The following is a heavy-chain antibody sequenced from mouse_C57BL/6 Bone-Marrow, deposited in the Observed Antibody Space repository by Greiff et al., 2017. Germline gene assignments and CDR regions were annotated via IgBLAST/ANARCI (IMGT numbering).Heavy chain of an antibody. V-gene: IGHV14-2*01. CDR2: IDPEDGET. J-gene: IGHJ2*01. CDR1: GFNIKDYY. D-gene: IGHD1-1*01. CDR3: TRSLIYYGTNY. Sequence: EVQLMESGAELVKPGASVKLSCTASGFNIKDYYIHWVKQRTEQGLEWIGRIDPEDGETNYAPKFQDKATMTADTSSNTAYLQLSSLTSEDTAVYYCTRSLIYYGTNYWGQGTTLTVSS.